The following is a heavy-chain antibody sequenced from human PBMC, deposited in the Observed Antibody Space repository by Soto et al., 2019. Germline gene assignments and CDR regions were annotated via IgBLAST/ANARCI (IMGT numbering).Heavy chain of an antibody. D-gene: IGHD7-27*01. Sequence: GGSLRLSCAASGFTFSSYWMHGVRQAPGKGLVWVSRINSDGSSTSYADSVKGRFTISRDNAKNTLYLQMNSLRAEDTAVYYCASLGYYYYGMDVWGQGTTVTVSS. CDR3: ASLGYYYYGMDV. CDR1: GFTFSSYW. V-gene: IGHV3-74*01. CDR2: INSDGSST. J-gene: IGHJ6*02.